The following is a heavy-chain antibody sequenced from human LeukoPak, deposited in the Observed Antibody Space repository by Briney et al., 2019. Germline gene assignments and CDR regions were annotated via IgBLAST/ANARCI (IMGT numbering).Heavy chain of an antibody. CDR3: ARVQAVAGHFDY. Sequence: SETLSLTCTVSGGSISSYYWSWIRQPPGKGLEWIGYIYYSGSTNYNPSLKSRVTISVDTSKNQFSLKLSPVTAADTAVYYCARVQAVAGHFDYWGQGTLGTVSS. J-gene: IGHJ4*02. V-gene: IGHV4-59*01. CDR2: IYYSGST. D-gene: IGHD6-19*01. CDR1: GGSISSYY.